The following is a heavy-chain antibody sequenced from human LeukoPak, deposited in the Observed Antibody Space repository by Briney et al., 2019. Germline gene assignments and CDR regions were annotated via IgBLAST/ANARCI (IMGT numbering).Heavy chain of an antibody. D-gene: IGHD2-15*01. CDR2: IYYSGST. CDR1: GGSISSSSYY. J-gene: IGHJ4*02. CDR3: ARHPHVVVAATDY. V-gene: IGHV4-39*01. Sequence: SETLSLTCTVSGGSISSSSYYWGWIRQPPGKGLEWIGSIYYSGSTYCNPSLKSRVTIPVDTSKNQFSLKLSSVTAADTAVYYCARHPHVVVAATDYWGQGTLVTVSS.